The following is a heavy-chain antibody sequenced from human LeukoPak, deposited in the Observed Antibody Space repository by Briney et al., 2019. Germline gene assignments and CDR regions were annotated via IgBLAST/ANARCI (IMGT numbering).Heavy chain of an antibody. Sequence: SETLSLTCTVSGGSISSYYWSWIRQPAGKGLEWIGRIYTSGSTNYNPSLKSRVTMSVDTSKNQFSLKLSSVTAADTAVYYCAGDRLERLANWFDPWGQGTLVTVSS. J-gene: IGHJ5*02. D-gene: IGHD1-1*01. CDR3: AGDRLERLANWFDP. V-gene: IGHV4-4*07. CDR1: GGSISSYY. CDR2: IYTSGST.